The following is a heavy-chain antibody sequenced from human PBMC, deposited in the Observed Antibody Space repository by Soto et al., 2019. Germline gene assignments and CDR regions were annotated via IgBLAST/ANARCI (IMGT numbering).Heavy chain of an antibody. D-gene: IGHD2-2*01. CDR3: ARYPDIVVVPAAMAQGWFDP. J-gene: IGHJ5*02. Sequence: SVKVSCKASGGIFSSYAISWVRQAPGQGLEWMGGIIPIFGTANYAQKFQGRVTITADKSTSTVYMELSSLRSEDTAVYYCARYPDIVVVPAAMAQGWFDPWGQGTLVTVSS. CDR2: IIPIFGTA. CDR1: GGIFSSYA. V-gene: IGHV1-69*06.